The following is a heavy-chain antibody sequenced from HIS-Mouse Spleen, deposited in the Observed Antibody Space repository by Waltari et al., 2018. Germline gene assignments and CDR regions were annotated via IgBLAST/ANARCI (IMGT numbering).Heavy chain of an antibody. Sequence: QVQLVQSGAEVKKPGSSVKVSCKASGGTFSSYAISWVRQAPGQGLEWMGSINPLLGIANEEQKVQGGVTIDADKSTSTAYMELRSLRSEDTAVYYCARHPEIAAAVGAFDIWGQGTMVTVSS. CDR2: INPLLGIA. V-gene: IGHV1-69*04. CDR1: GGTFSSYA. CDR3: ARHPEIAAAVGAFDI. D-gene: IGHD6-13*01. J-gene: IGHJ3*02.